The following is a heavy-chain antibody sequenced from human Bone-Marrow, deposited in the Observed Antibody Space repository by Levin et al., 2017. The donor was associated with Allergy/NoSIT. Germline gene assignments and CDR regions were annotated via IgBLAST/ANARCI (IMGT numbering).Heavy chain of an antibody. V-gene: IGHV3-21*06. Sequence: GESLKISCAASGLSFSNYDMNWVRQAPGKGLEWVSSISSGSSHIDYADSVKGRFTISRDNAKNSLYLQMNSLRVEDTAVYFCASWAMFYYDGSDFDYFYYGMGVWGQGTTVTVSS. CDR1: GLSFSNYD. J-gene: IGHJ6*02. D-gene: IGHD3-16*01. CDR3: ASWAMFYYDGSDFDYFYYGMGV. CDR2: ISSGSSHI.